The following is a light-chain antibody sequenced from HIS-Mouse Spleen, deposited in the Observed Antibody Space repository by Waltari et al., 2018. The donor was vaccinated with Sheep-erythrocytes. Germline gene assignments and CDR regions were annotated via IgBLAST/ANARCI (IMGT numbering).Light chain of an antibody. Sequence: EIVLTQSPATLSLSPGERATLSCRARQSVSSYLAWYQQKPGQAPRLLIYDAFNRATGIPARFSGSGSGTDFTLTISSLEPEDFAVYYCQQRSNWYTFGQGTKLEIK. J-gene: IGKJ2*01. V-gene: IGKV3-11*01. CDR3: QQRSNWYT. CDR1: QSVSSY. CDR2: DAF.